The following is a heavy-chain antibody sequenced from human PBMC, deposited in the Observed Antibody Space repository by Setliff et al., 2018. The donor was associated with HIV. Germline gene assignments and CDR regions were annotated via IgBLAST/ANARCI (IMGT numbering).Heavy chain of an antibody. Sequence: PSETLSLTCAVYGGSFGGYYWSWIRQSPEKGLEWIGEIHHSRRTNYSPSLKSRVAISVDTSRDQFSLKLSSVTAADTAVYYCARGREWTHLDYWGQGTLVTVSS. CDR2: IHHSRRT. CDR3: ARGREWTHLDY. J-gene: IGHJ4*02. D-gene: IGHD3-3*01. V-gene: IGHV4-34*01. CDR1: GGSFGGYY.